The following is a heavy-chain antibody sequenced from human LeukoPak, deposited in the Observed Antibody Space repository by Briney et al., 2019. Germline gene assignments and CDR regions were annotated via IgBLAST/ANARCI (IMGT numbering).Heavy chain of an antibody. Sequence: SSETLSLTCAVYGGSFSSYYWSWIRQSPGKRLEWIAEINHRGDTNYNPSVKSRVTISVDTSKNQFSLKVTSLTAADTAVYYCARGPTISETGYFDYWGQGTLVTVSS. CDR3: ARGPTISETGYFDY. V-gene: IGHV4-34*01. J-gene: IGHJ4*03. D-gene: IGHD1-1*01. CDR1: GGSFSSYY. CDR2: INHRGDT.